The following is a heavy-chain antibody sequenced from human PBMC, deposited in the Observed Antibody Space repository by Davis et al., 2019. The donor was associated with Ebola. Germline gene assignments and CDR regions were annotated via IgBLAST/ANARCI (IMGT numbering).Heavy chain of an antibody. D-gene: IGHD7-27*01. Sequence: VSCKDSGNSFSSHWIGWVRQMPGKGLEWMGIIYTGDSDTRYSPSFRGQITISADKSSKTAFLQWSSLKASDTAMYYCASLRRTITGMDDGFDIWGQGTMVTVSS. CDR2: IYTGDSDT. CDR3: ASLRRTITGMDDGFDI. V-gene: IGHV5-51*01. J-gene: IGHJ3*02. CDR1: GNSFSSHW.